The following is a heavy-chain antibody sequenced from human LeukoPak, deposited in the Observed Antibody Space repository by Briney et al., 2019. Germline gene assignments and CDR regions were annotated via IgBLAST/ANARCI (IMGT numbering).Heavy chain of an antibody. CDR1: RLTFQNTW. Sequence: PGGSLRLCCAASRLTFQNTWMRWIRQAPGKGLVRVSRITSDGITTTYADSVKGRFTISRDNAKNTVYLQMNSLRAEDTAVYYCATSTLSHFAYWGQGTLVTVSS. J-gene: IGHJ4*02. V-gene: IGHV3-74*01. CDR2: ITSDGITT. CDR3: ATSTLSHFAY.